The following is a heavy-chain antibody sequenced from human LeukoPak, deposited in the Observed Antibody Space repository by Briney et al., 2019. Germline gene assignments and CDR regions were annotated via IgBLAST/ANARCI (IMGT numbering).Heavy chain of an antibody. CDR3: ARGRSQYYDSSGQGFDY. V-gene: IGHV3-9*01. CDR1: GFTFDDYA. J-gene: IGHJ4*02. CDR2: ISWNSGSI. Sequence: GRSLRLSCAASGFTFDDYAMHWVRQAPGKGLEWVSGISWNSGSIGYADSVKGRFTISRDNAKNSLYLQMNSLRAEDTAVYYRARGRSQYYDSSGQGFDYWGQGTLVTVSS. D-gene: IGHD3-22*01.